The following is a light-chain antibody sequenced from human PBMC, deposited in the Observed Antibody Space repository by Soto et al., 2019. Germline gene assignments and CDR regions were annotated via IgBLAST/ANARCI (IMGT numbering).Light chain of an antibody. CDR2: DVS. CDR1: QSVSSW. CDR3: QQYNSQWT. Sequence: DIQMTQSPSTLSASVGDRVTITCRASQSVSSWLAWYQQKPGKAPKLLIYDVSSLGSGVPSRFSGSGSGTEFTLTISSLQPDDFATYYCQQYNSQWTFGQGTKVDIK. V-gene: IGKV1-5*01. J-gene: IGKJ1*01.